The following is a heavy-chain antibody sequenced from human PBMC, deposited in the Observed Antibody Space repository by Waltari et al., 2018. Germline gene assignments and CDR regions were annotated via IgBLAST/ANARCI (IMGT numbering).Heavy chain of an antibody. CDR3: ARVGDDFWSGYFDY. Sequence: QVQLVQSGAEVKKPGASVKVSCKASGYTFTSYGINWVRQAPGQGLEWMGWVSAYNGYTNYAHKVQGRVTMTTDTSTSTAYMELRSLRSDDTAVYYCARVGDDFWSGYFDYWGQGTLVTVSS. V-gene: IGHV1-18*04. J-gene: IGHJ4*02. D-gene: IGHD3-3*01. CDR2: VSAYNGYT. CDR1: GYTFTSYG.